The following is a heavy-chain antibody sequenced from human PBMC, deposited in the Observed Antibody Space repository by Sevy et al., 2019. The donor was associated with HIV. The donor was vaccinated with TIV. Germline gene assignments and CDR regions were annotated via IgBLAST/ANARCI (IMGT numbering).Heavy chain of an antibody. CDR2: ISGNGENT. V-gene: IGHV3-23*01. CDR3: ARDGRGISAFDI. Sequence: GGSLRLSCTASEFTFSSHAVSCVRQAPGKGLEWVSAISGNGENTHYADSVRGRFTISRDNFKNTLYLQMNSLRAEDTALYYCARDGRGISAFDIWGQGTMVTVSS. CDR1: EFTFSSHA. D-gene: IGHD3-3*02. J-gene: IGHJ3*02.